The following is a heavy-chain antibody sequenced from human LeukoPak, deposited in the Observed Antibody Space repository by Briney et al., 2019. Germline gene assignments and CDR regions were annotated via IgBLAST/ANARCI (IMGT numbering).Heavy chain of an antibody. V-gene: IGHV1-69*06. Sequence: SVKVSCKASGGTFSSYAISWVRQAPGQGLEWMGRIIPIFGTANYAQKFQGRVTITADKSTSTAYMELSSLRSEDTAVYYCARGWDYGDYVPQNWFDPWGQGTLVTVSS. CDR2: IIPIFGTA. CDR1: GGTFSSYA. D-gene: IGHD4-17*01. CDR3: ARGWDYGDYVPQNWFDP. J-gene: IGHJ5*02.